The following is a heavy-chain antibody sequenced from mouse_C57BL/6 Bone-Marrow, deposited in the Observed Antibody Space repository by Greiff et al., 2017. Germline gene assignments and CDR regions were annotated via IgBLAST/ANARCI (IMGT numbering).Heavy chain of an antibody. Sequence: VQLQQPGAELVKPGASVKLSCKASGYTFTSYWMHWVKQRPGQGLEWIGMIHPYSGSTNYNEKFKSKATLTVDKSSSTAYMQLSSLTSEDSAVYYCALAYYSNAWFAYWGQGTLVTVSA. J-gene: IGHJ3*01. CDR2: IHPYSGST. CDR3: ALAYYSNAWFAY. D-gene: IGHD2-5*01. CDR1: GYTFTSYW. V-gene: IGHV1-64*01.